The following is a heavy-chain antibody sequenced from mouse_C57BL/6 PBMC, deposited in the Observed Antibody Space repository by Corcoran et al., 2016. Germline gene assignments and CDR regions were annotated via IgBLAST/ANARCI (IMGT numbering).Heavy chain of an antibody. CDR3: AREGGDVYCLDY. V-gene: IGHV9-3*01. Sequence: QNQLVQSGPELKKPGETVKISCKASGYNFTTYGMSWVKQAPGTGLKWMVWINTYSGVPTYADDFKGRFAFSSETSASTAYFQINNLKTEDTATDFGAREGGDVYCLDYWGQGTTRTGST. CDR1: GYNFTTYG. J-gene: IGHJ2*01. CDR2: INTYSGVP. D-gene: IGHD2-3*01.